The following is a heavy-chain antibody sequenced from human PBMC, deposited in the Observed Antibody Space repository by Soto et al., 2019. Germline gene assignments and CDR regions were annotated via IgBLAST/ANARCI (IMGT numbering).Heavy chain of an antibody. J-gene: IGHJ4*02. V-gene: IGHV4-39*01. CDR3: ARQSDDYIWGS. CDR1: GGSISSRSYY. D-gene: IGHD3-16*01. Sequence: QLQLQESGPGLVKPSETLSLTCTVSGGSISSRSYYWGWIRQPPGKGLEWIGSIYYSGSTYYNPSLKSRVTISVDTSKNQFSLKLSSVTAADTAVYYCARQSDDYIWGSWSQGTLVTVSS. CDR2: IYYSGST.